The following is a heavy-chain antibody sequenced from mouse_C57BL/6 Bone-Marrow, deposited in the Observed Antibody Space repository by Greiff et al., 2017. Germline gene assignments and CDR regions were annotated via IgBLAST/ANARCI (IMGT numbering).Heavy chain of an antibody. D-gene: IGHD1-1*01. J-gene: IGHJ2*01. CDR2: IYPGSGNT. CDR1: GYTFTSYG. V-gene: IGHV1-81*01. Sequence: QVQLQQSGAELARPGASVKLSCKASGYTFTSYGISWVKQRTGQGLEWIGEIYPGSGNTYYNEKFKGKATLTADKSSSTAYMELRSLTSEDSAVYFCAREGPYYFYDYWGQGTTLTVSS. CDR3: AREGPYYFYDY.